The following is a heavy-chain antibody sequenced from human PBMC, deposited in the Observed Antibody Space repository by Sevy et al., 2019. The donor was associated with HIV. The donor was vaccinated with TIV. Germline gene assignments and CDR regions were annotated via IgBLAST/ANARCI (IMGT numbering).Heavy chain of an antibody. CDR1: GFTFSSYA. J-gene: IGHJ4*02. Sequence: GQSLKISCAASGFTFSSYAMSWIRQAPGKGLEWVSAISGSGGSTYYADSVKGRFTISRDNSKNTLYLQMNSLRAEDTAVYYYSKGYGSGYGYWGQGTQVTVSS. CDR3: SKGYGSGYGY. D-gene: IGHD3-10*01. CDR2: ISGSGGST. V-gene: IGHV3-23*01.